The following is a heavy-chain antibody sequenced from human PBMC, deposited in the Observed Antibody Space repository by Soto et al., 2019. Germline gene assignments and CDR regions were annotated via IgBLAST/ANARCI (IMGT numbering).Heavy chain of an antibody. V-gene: IGHV1-18*01. J-gene: IGHJ6*02. Sequence: ASVKVSCKASGYTFTSYGISWVRQAPGQGLEWMGWISAYNGNTNYAQKLQGRVTMTTDTSTSTAYMELRSLRSDDTAVYYCARDATYYYGSGLFRKSYYYGMDVWGQGTTVTVSS. CDR1: GYTFTSYG. CDR3: ARDATYYYGSGLFRKSYYYGMDV. D-gene: IGHD3-10*01. CDR2: ISAYNGNT.